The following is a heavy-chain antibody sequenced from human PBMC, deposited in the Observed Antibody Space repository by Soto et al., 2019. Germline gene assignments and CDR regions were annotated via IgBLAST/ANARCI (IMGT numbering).Heavy chain of an antibody. CDR1: GYSFTSYW. Sequence: PGESLKISCKGSGYSFTSYWIGWVRQMPGKGLEWMGIIYPGDSNTRYSPSFQGQVTISADKSISAAYLQWGSLKASDTAMYYCARASIVVVVAATPDAFDIWGEGTTVTVSS. CDR2: IYPGDSNT. J-gene: IGHJ3*02. V-gene: IGHV5-51*01. D-gene: IGHD2-15*01. CDR3: ARASIVVVVAATPDAFDI.